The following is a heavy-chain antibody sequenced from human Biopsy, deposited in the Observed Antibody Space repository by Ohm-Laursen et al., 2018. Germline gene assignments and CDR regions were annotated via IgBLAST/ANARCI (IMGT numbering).Heavy chain of an antibody. Sequence: PSETLSLTCAVSGGSFTGHYWTWIRQPPGKGLEWIGHISHTGYTSYKSSLKSRVTISLDTSRKHFSLGLTSLAAADTAVYYCARGSNEYGGLYFPHWGQGTLVTVSS. CDR3: ARGSNEYGGLYFPH. J-gene: IGHJ1*01. V-gene: IGHV4-59*11. D-gene: IGHD4-23*01. CDR1: GGSFTGHY. CDR2: ISHTGYT.